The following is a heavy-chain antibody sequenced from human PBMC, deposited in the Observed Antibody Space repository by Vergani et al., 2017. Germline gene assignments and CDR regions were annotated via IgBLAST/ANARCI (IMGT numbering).Heavy chain of an antibody. V-gene: IGHV1-69*14. CDR1: GGTFSSYA. Sequence: QVQLVQSGAEVQKPGSSVKVSCKASGGTFSSYAISWVRQAPGQGLELMGRIIPIFGTANYAQKFQGRVTITADKSTSTAYMELSSLRSEDTAVYYCARGERARVRSSWXFDLWGRGTLVTVSS. D-gene: IGHD1-1*01. CDR2: IIPIFGTA. J-gene: IGHJ2*01. CDR3: ARGERARVRSSWXFDL.